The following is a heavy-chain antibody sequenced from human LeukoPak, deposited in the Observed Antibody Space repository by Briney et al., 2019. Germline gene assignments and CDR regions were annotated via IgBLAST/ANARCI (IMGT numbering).Heavy chain of an antibody. CDR1: GFILSSYS. D-gene: IGHD5-12*01. CDR3: ARAHSGYDSAVDC. V-gene: IGHV3-23*01. J-gene: IGHJ4*02. CDR2: ITGSGGNT. Sequence: PGGSLRLSCAASGFILSSYSMSWVRQAPGKGLEWVSVITGSGGNTYYADSVKGRFTISKDNSKNTLYLQMNSLRAEDTAVYYCARAHSGYDSAVDCWGQGTLVTVSS.